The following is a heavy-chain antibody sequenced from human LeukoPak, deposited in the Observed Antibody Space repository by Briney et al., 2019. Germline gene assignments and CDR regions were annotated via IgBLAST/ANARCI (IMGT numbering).Heavy chain of an antibody. CDR3: ARAGEYYYDSSGYYLDY. CDR2: IIPILGIA. Sequence: ASVKVSCKASGGTFSSYTISWVRQAPGQGLELMGRIIPILGIANYAQKFQGRVTITADKSTSTAYMELSSLRSEDTAVYYCARAGEYYYDSSGYYLDYWGQGTLVTVSS. CDR1: GGTFSSYT. V-gene: IGHV1-69*02. J-gene: IGHJ4*02. D-gene: IGHD3-22*01.